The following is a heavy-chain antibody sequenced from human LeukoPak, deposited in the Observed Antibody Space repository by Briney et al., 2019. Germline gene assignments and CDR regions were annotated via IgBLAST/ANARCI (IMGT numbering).Heavy chain of an antibody. D-gene: IGHD6-13*01. V-gene: IGHV3-30*02. CDR2: IRYDGSNK. CDR3: ARAGYSSSWYFSPPGVVDY. CDR1: GFTFSSYG. Sequence: GGSLRLSCAASGFTFSSYGMHWVRQAPGKGLEWVAFIRYDGSNKYYADSVKGRFTISRDNSKNTLYLQMNSLRAEDTAVYYCARAGYSSSWYFSPPGVVDYWGQGTLVTVSS. J-gene: IGHJ4*02.